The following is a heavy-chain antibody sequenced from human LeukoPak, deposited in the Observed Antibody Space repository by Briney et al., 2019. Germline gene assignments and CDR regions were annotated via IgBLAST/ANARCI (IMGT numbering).Heavy chain of an antibody. CDR1: GFTFSDYY. Sequence: GGSLRLSCAASGFTFSDYYLSRIRQAPGKGLECVSYISSSGSQTLHADSVKGRFTISRDNAKNSLYLQMNSLRAEDTAVYYCARNRNYGLDIWGQGTKVTVSS. V-gene: IGHV3-11*06. CDR3: ARNRNYGLDI. J-gene: IGHJ3*02. CDR2: ISSSGSQT. D-gene: IGHD1-14*01.